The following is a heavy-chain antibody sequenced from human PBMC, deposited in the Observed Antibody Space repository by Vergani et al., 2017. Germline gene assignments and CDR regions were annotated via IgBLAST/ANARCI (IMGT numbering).Heavy chain of an antibody. D-gene: IGHD4-11*01. V-gene: IGHV4-34*01. Sequence: QVQLQQWGGGLLKPSETLSLTCVVNGGSFTSYHWTWIRQSPGEGLEWVGDIDHTGRPDYNPSLKLRLTMSVYKSRNTFSLTLNSVTATDTAIYFCARVNTETNGHLYYYYYMDVWGQGTAVTVS. CDR1: GGSFTSYH. CDR2: IDHTGRP. CDR3: ARVNTETNGHLYYYYYMDV. J-gene: IGHJ6*03.